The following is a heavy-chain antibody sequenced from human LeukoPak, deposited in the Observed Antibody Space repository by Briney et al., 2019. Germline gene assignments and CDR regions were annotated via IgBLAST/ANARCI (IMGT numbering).Heavy chain of an antibody. D-gene: IGHD2-21*02. CDR1: GYTFTNYG. CDR3: ARGRLIVIMTPMQTRGDSFDI. Sequence: ASVKVSCKASGYTFTNYGINWVRQAPGQGLEWMGWISTYNGNTDYAQKLLGRVTMATDTSTSTAYMELRSLRSDDTAVYYCARGRLIVIMTPMQTRGDSFDIWGQGTMVTVSS. J-gene: IGHJ3*02. CDR2: ISTYNGNT. V-gene: IGHV1-18*01.